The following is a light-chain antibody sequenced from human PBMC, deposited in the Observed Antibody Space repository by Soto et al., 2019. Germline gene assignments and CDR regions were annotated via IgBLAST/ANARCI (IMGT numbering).Light chain of an antibody. CDR3: QQYDYWPRT. J-gene: IGKJ1*01. CDR1: QSVSSK. CDR2: GAF. Sequence: EIVMTQSPATLSVSPGERVTLSCRASQSVSSKLAWFQQKPGQAPRLLIYGAFTRATGIPTRFSGSGSETEFTLTISSLQSEDFAVYYCQQYDYWPRTFGQGTKVEIK. V-gene: IGKV3-15*01.